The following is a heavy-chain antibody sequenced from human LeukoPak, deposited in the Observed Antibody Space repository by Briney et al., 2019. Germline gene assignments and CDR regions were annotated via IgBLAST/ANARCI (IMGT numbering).Heavy chain of an antibody. V-gene: IGHV3-7*01. CDR2: IKQDGSEK. CDR3: ATEASSGLED. CDR1: GFAFSSYW. Sequence: GGSLRLSCAASGFAFSSYWMSWVRQAPGKGLEWVANIKQDGSEKYYLDSVKGRFTISRDNAENSLYLQMNSLRAEDTAVYYCATEASSGLEDWGQGILVTVSS. D-gene: IGHD6-19*01. J-gene: IGHJ4*02.